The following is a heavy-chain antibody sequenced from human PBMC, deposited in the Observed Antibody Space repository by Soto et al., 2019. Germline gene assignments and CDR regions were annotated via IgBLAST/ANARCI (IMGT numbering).Heavy chain of an antibody. D-gene: IGHD2-2*01. CDR1: GFTFDDYA. CDR2: ISGSGGST. Sequence: PGGSLRLSCAASGFTFDDYAMHWVRQAPGKGLEWVSAISGSGGSTYYADSVKGRFTISRDNSKNTLYLQMNSLRAEDTAVYYCAKWGVPAASRYFDYWGQGTLVTVSS. CDR3: AKWGVPAASRYFDY. J-gene: IGHJ4*02. V-gene: IGHV3-23*01.